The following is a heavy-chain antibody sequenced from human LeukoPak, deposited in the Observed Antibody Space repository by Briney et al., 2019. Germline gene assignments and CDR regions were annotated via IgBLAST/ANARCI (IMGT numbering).Heavy chain of an antibody. CDR3: ASVVEGSDYFGMDV. J-gene: IGHJ6*02. CDR2: SRNKANGYTT. D-gene: IGHD2-15*01. CDR1: GFTFSDHY. Sequence: GGSLRLSCAASGFTFSDHYMDWVRQVPGKGLEWVGRSRNKANGYTTEYAASVKGRFTISRDDSKNSLYLQMNSLKTGDTAVYYCASVVEGSDYFGMDVWGQGTTVTVSS. V-gene: IGHV3-72*01.